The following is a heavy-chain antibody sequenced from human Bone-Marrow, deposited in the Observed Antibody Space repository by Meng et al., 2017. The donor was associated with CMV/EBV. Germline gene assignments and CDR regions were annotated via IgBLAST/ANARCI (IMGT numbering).Heavy chain of an antibody. J-gene: IGHJ6*02. CDR1: GFTFSDYY. V-gene: IGHV3-11*04. CDR2: ISGSGSTI. D-gene: IGHD4-11*01. CDR3: AGATAAAYSNYWAFGCGCMDV. Sequence: GESLKISCAASGFTFSDYYMSWIRQAPGKGLEWVSYISGSGSTIYYADSVKGRFTISRDNAKNSLYLQMNSLRAEDTAVYYCAGATAAAYSNYWAFGCGCMDVWGQGTTVTVAS.